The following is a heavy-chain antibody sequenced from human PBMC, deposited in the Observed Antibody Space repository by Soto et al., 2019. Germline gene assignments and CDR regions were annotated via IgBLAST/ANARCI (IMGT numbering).Heavy chain of an antibody. CDR2: ISANSGNT. CDR1: GYTFINYD. Sequence: QVQLVQSGAEVKKPGASVKVSCKTSGYTFINYDVSWVRQAPGQGLEWMGWISANSGNTNYAQNLQGRVTMTTDTSTSTAYMELRRLCSDDTSVYYCARRLPFSSGAFVTYYFDHWGQGTLVTVSS. J-gene: IGHJ4*02. D-gene: IGHD6-6*01. CDR3: ARRLPFSSGAFVTYYFDH. V-gene: IGHV1-18*01.